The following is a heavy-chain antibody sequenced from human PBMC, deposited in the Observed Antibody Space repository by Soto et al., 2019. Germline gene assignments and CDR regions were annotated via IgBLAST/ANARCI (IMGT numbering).Heavy chain of an antibody. CDR2: INPNSGGT. D-gene: IGHD2-2*02. CDR1: GYTFTGYY. Sequence: ASVKVSCKASGYTFTGYYMHWVRQAPGQGLEWMGWINPNSGGTNYAQKFQGWVTMTRDTSISTAYMELSRLRSDDTAVYYCAREGCSSTSCYMRGDDAFDIWGQGTMVTVSS. J-gene: IGHJ3*02. V-gene: IGHV1-2*04. CDR3: AREGCSSTSCYMRGDDAFDI.